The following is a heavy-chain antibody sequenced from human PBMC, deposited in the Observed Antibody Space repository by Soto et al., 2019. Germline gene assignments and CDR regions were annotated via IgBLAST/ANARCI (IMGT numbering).Heavy chain of an antibody. Sequence: SETLSLTCTVSGGSISSGGYYWSWIRQHPGKGLEWIGYIYHSGSTYYNPSLKSRVTISVDTSKNQFSLKLSSVTAADTAVYYCARESYSSSDGVSGMDVWGQGTTVTVSS. CDR3: ARESYSSSDGVSGMDV. V-gene: IGHV4-31*03. J-gene: IGHJ6*02. CDR2: IYHSGST. CDR1: GGSISSGGYY. D-gene: IGHD6-6*01.